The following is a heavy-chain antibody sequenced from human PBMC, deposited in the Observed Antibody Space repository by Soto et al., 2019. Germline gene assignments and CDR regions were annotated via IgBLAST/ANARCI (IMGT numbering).Heavy chain of an antibody. D-gene: IGHD2-15*01. CDR2: ISTYNGNT. CDR1: GYTFTNYD. CDR3: ARRGGCSGGACYSVDY. J-gene: IGHJ4*02. V-gene: IGHV1-18*01. Sequence: VQLVQSGAEVKKPGASVKVSCKASGYTFTNYDITWVRQAPGQGLEWMGWISTYNGNTNYAQKVQGRVTMTTDTSTSTAYMELTSLRSDDAAVYYCARRGGCSGGACYSVDYWGQGTLVTVSS.